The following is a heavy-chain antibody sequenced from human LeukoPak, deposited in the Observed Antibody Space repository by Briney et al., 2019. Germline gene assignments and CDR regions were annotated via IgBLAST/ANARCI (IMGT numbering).Heavy chain of an antibody. D-gene: IGHD4-11*01. CDR1: GFSFSSYG. CDR2: IRSDGSNK. V-gene: IGHV3-30*02. J-gene: IGHJ4*02. CDR3: AKCGEVWMTTVTHFDY. Sequence: GGSLRLSCAGSGFSFSSYGMRWVRQAPGKGLEWMAFIRSDGSNKYYADSVKGRFTISRDNSKNTLDLQMNSLRAEDTAVYYCAKCGEVWMTTVTHFDYWGQGTLVTVSS.